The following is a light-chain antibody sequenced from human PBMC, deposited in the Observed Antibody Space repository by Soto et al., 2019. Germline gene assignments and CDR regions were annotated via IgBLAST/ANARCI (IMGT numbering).Light chain of an antibody. CDR3: QQYNTYPFT. V-gene: IGKV1-16*01. CDR2: GAS. J-gene: IGKJ3*01. Sequence: DIQMTQSPSSLSASVGDRVTITCRASQAISNSLAWFRQKPGKAPKSLIYGASSLQSGAPSRFSGSGSGTDFTLTISSLQPEDFATYYCQQYNTYPFTFGPGTKVEI. CDR1: QAISNS.